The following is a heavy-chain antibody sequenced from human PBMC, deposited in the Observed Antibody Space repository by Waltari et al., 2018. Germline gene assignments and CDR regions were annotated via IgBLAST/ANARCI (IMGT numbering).Heavy chain of an antibody. D-gene: IGHD3-22*01. J-gene: IGHJ4*01. Sequence: QVQLVQSGAEVKKPGASVKVSCKASGYTFTSHYMHWLRQAPGQGLEWMGIINPGGGSTSYAHNLQGSLSMICDASASTVYMELSSLRSEDTAVYYCARDSLPVDHYYTSGYLNYFDNWCQGTLVTVSS. V-gene: IGHV1-46*04. CDR3: ARDSLPVDHYYTSGYLNYFDN. CDR1: GYTFTSHY. CDR2: INPGGGST.